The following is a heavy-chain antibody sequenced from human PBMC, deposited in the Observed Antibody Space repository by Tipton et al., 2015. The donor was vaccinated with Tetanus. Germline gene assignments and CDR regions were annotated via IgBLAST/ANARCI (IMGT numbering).Heavy chain of an antibody. CDR1: GYTFNTFG. Sequence: QLVQSGAEVKKPGASVKVACKASGYTFNTFGISWVRQAPGQGLEWMGWISVYNGNTNYAQKVQGRVTMTTDTPTSTAYMELRSLRSDDTAVYYCARTYGDFDYWGQGTLVTVSS. J-gene: IGHJ4*02. V-gene: IGHV1-18*01. CDR3: ARTYGDFDY. D-gene: IGHD4-17*01. CDR2: ISVYNGNT.